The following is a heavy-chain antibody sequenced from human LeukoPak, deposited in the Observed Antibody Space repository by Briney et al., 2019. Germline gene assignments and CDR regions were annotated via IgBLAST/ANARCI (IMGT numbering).Heavy chain of an antibody. CDR1: GYTFTGYY. CDR2: INPNSGGT. V-gene: IGHV1-2*02. J-gene: IGHJ4*02. Sequence: SVKVSCKASGYTFTGYYMHWVRQAPGQGLEWMGWINPNSGGTNYAQKFQGRVTMTRDTSISTAYMELSRLRSDDTAVYYCARESYGDYVENNWGQGTLVTVSS. D-gene: IGHD4-17*01. CDR3: ARESYGDYVENN.